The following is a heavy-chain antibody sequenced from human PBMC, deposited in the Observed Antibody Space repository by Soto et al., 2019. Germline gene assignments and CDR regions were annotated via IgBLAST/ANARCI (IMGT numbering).Heavy chain of an antibody. CDR1: GYTFTGYY. V-gene: IGHV1-2*02. J-gene: IGHJ4*02. D-gene: IGHD6-6*01. Sequence: QVQLVQSGAEVKQPGASVKVSCTASGYTFTGYYIHWVRQAPGQGLEWMGWLNLDSGGATYAQKFQGRFTMTRDTSSRTAPVELNRLRSDDTATYYCARDVGGTSSYLGYWGQGTLVTVSS. CDR3: ARDVGGTSSYLGY. CDR2: LNLDSGGA.